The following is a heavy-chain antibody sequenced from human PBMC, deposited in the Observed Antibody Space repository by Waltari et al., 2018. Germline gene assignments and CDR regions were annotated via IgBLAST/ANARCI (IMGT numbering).Heavy chain of an antibody. V-gene: IGHV4-34*01. D-gene: IGHD2-15*01. CDR3: ARLEDCSGGNCYSANNHPVDV. Sequence: QVHLQQWGAGLLKASETLSLTCAVDGGSCRGYNWSWLSHPPGKGLEWIGEINHAGNTNFNPSLRSRVVISEDTSKSQFYLKLTFVTAADTGVYYCARLEDCSGGNCYSANNHPVDVWGQGTSVTVSS. J-gene: IGHJ6*02. CDR2: INHAGNT. CDR1: GGSCRGYN.